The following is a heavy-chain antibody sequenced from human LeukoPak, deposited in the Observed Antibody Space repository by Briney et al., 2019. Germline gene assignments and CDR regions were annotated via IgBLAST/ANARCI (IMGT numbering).Heavy chain of an antibody. CDR2: IYSGGST. J-gene: IGHJ3*02. CDR3: ARAPTYDAFDI. CDR1: GFTVSSNY. V-gene: IGHV3-53*01. Sequence: PGGSLRLSCAASGFTVSSNYMSWVRQAPGKGLEWVSVIYSGGSTYYADSVKGRFTISRDNSKNTLYLQMNSLRAEDTAVYYCARAPTYDAFDIWGQGTMVTVSS.